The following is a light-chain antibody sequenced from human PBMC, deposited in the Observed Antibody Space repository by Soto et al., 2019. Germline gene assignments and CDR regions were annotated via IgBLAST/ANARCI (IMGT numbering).Light chain of an antibody. CDR1: RSVSSSY. CDR3: QHYGSSPPYT. Sequence: IVLTQSPDTLSLSPGERATLYCMASRSVSSSYLARYQHIAGQAPRLLISGASNRATDIPDRFSGSESGTDFTLTISRLEHEDFAVYYCQHYGSSPPYTFGQGTKLEIK. J-gene: IGKJ2*01. V-gene: IGKV3-20*01. CDR2: GAS.